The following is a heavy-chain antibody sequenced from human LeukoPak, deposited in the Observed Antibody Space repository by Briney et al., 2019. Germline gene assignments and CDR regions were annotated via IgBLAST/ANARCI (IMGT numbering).Heavy chain of an antibody. Sequence: PSETLSLTCTVSGGSISSSPYYWGWIRQPPGKGLEWIGSVYYSGSTYYNPSLTSRVTISVDTSKNQFSLKLSSVTAADTAVYYCAGGRRYSYGYCWGQGTLVTVSS. D-gene: IGHD5-18*01. CDR3: AGGRRYSYGYC. V-gene: IGHV4-39*07. CDR2: VYYSGST. J-gene: IGHJ4*02. CDR1: GGSISSSPYY.